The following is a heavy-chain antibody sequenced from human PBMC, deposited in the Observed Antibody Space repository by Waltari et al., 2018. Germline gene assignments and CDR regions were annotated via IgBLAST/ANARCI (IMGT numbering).Heavy chain of an antibody. J-gene: IGHJ4*02. D-gene: IGHD5-18*01. V-gene: IGHV1-69*04. Sequence: QVQLVQSGAEVKKPGSSVKVSCKASGGTFSSYAIRWVRQAPGQGLEWMGRIIPILGIANYAQKFQGRVTITADKSTSTAYMELSSLRSEDTAVYYCARDPSGVDTAMAGLDYWGQGTLVTVSS. CDR3: ARDPSGVDTAMAGLDY. CDR2: IIPILGIA. CDR1: GGTFSSYA.